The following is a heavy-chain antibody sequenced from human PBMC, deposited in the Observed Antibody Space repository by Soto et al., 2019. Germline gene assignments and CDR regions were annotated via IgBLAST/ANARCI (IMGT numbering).Heavy chain of an antibody. CDR2: ISYDGRDK. CDR3: ARDSADCRGGRCYLAY. D-gene: IGHD2-15*01. V-gene: IGHV3-30*04. CDR1: GFTLSGYA. J-gene: IGHJ4*02. Sequence: GGSLRLSCADSGFTLSGYALHWIRQAPGRGLEWVAVISYDGRDKYYADSVKGRFTISRDNFKNTLYLDMISLRAEDTSVYHCARDSADCRGGRCYLAYWGQGIPVTVSS.